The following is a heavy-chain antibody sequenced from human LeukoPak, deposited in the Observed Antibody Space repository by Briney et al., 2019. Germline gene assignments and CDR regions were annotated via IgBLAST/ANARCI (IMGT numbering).Heavy chain of an antibody. CDR3: ARGPSGWGSLDS. Sequence: GGSLRLSCAASGFTFSSYWMHWVRQAPGKGLVWVSRINSDGSSTNYADSVKGRFTISGGNAKNTLYLQVKSLRAEDTAVYYCARGPSGWGSLDSWGQGTLVTVSS. D-gene: IGHD7-27*01. CDR1: GFTFSSYW. J-gene: IGHJ4*02. CDR2: INSDGSST. V-gene: IGHV3-74*01.